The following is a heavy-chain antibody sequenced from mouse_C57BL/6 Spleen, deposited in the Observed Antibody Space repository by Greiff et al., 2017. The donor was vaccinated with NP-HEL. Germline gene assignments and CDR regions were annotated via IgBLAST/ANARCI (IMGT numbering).Heavy chain of an antibody. CDR3: TRKEPYYSNRGFAY. CDR1: GYTFTDYE. V-gene: IGHV1-15*01. D-gene: IGHD2-5*01. J-gene: IGHJ3*01. Sequence: QVQLQQSGAELVRPGASVTLSCKASGYTFTDYEMHWVKQTPVHGLEWIGAIDPETGGTAYNQKFKGKAILTADKSSSTAYMELRSLTSEDSAVYYCTRKEPYYSNRGFAYWGQGTLVTVSA. CDR2: IDPETGGT.